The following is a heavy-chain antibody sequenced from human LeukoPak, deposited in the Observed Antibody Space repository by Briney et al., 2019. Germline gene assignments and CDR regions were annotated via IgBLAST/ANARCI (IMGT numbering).Heavy chain of an antibody. J-gene: IGHJ5*02. CDR2: INTYNGDT. CDR1: GYPFTTYG. V-gene: IGHV1-18*01. Sequence: ASVKVSCKASGYPFTTYGINWVRQAPGQGLEWMGWINTYNGDTNYAQKFQGRVTMTTDTSTSTVYIELRSLTSDDTAVYYCAREWKDYDILTGYYLNWFDPWGQGTLVTVSS. D-gene: IGHD3-9*01. CDR3: AREWKDYDILTGYYLNWFDP.